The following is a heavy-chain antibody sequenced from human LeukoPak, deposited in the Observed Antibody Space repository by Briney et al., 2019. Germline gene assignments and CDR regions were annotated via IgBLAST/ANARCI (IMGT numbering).Heavy chain of an antibody. CDR3: ARDLLPYYYDSSGYYYYYYGMDV. V-gene: IGHV1-2*06. Sequence: ASVKVSCKASGYTFTGYYMHWVRQAPGQGLEWMGRINPNSGGTNYAQKFQGRVTMTRDTSISTAYMELSRLRSDDTAVYYRARDLLPYYYDSSGYYYYYYGMDVWGQGTTVTVSS. D-gene: IGHD3-22*01. CDR2: INPNSGGT. CDR1: GYTFTGYY. J-gene: IGHJ6*02.